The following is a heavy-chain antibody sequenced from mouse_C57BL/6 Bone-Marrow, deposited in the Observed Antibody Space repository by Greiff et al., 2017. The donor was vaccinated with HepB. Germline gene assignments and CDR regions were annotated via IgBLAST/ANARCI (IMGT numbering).Heavy chain of an antibody. D-gene: IGHD1-1*01. CDR3: ARHYGSSLWFAY. V-gene: IGHV1-69*01. Sequence: QVQLKQPGAELVMPGASVKLSCKASGYTFTSYWMHWVKQRPGQGLEWIGEIDPSDSYTNYNQKFKGKSTLTVDKSSSTAYMQLSSLTSEDSAVYYCARHYGSSLWFAYWGQGTLVTVSA. CDR1: GYTFTSYW. CDR2: IDPSDSYT. J-gene: IGHJ3*01.